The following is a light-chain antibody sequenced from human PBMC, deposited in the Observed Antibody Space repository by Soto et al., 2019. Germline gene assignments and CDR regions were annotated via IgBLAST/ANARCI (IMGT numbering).Light chain of an antibody. CDR2: KAS. CDR3: QQYNSYSPWT. J-gene: IGKJ1*01. V-gene: IGKV1-5*03. Sequence: DIQMTQSPSTLSAFVGDRVTITCRAGQDINCWLAWYQQKPGKAPKLLIYKASTLETGVPPRFSGSGSGTEFTLTITSLQPDDFATYYCQQYNSYSPWTFGQGTKVEIK. CDR1: QDINCW.